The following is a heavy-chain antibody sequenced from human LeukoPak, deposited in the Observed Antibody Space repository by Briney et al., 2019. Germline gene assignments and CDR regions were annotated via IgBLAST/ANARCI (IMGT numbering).Heavy chain of an antibody. CDR2: ISSSSNYI. CDR1: GFTFSSYS. D-gene: IGHD3-10*01. CDR3: ARVAGGSGSSEGDY. J-gene: IGHJ4*02. V-gene: IGHV3-21*01. Sequence: GGSLRLSCAASGFTFSSYSMNWVRQAPGKGLEWVSSISSSSNYIYYADSVKGRFTISRDNARNSLYLQMISLRAEDTAVYYCARVAGGSGSSEGDYWGQGTLVAVSS.